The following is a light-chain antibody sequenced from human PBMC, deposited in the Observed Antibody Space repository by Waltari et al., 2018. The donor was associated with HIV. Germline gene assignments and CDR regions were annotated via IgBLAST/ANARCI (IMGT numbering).Light chain of an antibody. CDR3: LQNIRAPFA. Sequence: DVLATQFPLSLTVSPGESASISCRATESLRDSNGRNYLDCYFQRQVHTPRLLIYLASNRASGFPDRFFGGCSGTDFTLRITRVEAADVGSYFCLQNIRAPFAFGQGT. J-gene: IGKJ2*01. CDR1: ESLRDSNGRNY. CDR2: LAS. V-gene: IGKV2-28*01.